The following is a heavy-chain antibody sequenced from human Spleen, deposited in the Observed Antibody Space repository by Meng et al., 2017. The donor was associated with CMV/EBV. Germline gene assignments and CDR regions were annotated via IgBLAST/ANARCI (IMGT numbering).Heavy chain of an antibody. D-gene: IGHD4-23*01. CDR2: IYYSGSA. CDR1: GGSISPPTYY. CDR3: ATYLYIGGNYYIDY. J-gene: IGHJ4*02. Sequence: GSLRLSCTVSGGSISPPTYYWGWDRQPQGKGLEWIGSIYYSGSAYYNPSVKSQVTIALDTSKNQFSLKLTSVTAADTAVYFCATYLYIGGNYYIDYWGQGTLVTVSS. V-gene: IGHV4-39*07.